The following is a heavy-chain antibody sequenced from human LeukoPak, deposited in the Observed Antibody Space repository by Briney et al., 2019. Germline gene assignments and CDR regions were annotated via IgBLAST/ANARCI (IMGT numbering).Heavy chain of an antibody. D-gene: IGHD6-6*01. Sequence: GSLRLSCAASGFTFSDYYMSWIRQPPGKGLEWIGSIYYSGSTYYNPSLKSRVTISVDTSKNQFSLKLSSVTAADTAVYYCARHIPLRQLVLWPYYGMDVWGQGTTVTVSS. J-gene: IGHJ6*02. V-gene: IGHV4-39*01. CDR3: ARHIPLRQLVLWPYYGMDV. CDR2: IYYSGST. CDR1: GFTFSDYY.